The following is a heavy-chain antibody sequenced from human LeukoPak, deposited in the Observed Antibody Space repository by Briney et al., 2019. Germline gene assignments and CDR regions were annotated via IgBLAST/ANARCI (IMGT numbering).Heavy chain of an antibody. V-gene: IGHV3-30-3*01. CDR2: ISYDGSNK. CDR3: VREEAAAIDY. CDR1: GFTFSSYA. D-gene: IGHD6-13*01. Sequence: GRSLRLSCAASGFTFSSYAMHWVRQAPGKGLEWVAVISYDGSNKYYADSVKGRFTISRDNSKNTLYLQMNSLRAEDTAVYYCVREEAAAIDYWGQGTLVTVSS. J-gene: IGHJ4*02.